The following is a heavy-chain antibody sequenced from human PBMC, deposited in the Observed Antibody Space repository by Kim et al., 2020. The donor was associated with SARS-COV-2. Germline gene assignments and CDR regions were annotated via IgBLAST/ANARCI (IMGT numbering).Heavy chain of an antibody. D-gene: IGHD5-12*01. CDR2: IWYDGSNK. Sequence: GGSLRLSCAASGFTFSSYGMHWVRQAPGKGLEWVAVIWYDGSNKYYADSVKGRFTISRDNSKNTLYLQMNSLRAEDTAVYYCAREEYSGYELDYWGQGTLVTVSS. V-gene: IGHV3-33*01. CDR3: AREEYSGYELDY. CDR1: GFTFSSYG. J-gene: IGHJ4*02.